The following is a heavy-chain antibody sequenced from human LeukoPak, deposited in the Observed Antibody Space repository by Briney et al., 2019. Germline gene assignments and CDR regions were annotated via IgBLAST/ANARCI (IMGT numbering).Heavy chain of an antibody. D-gene: IGHD3-22*01. CDR1: GFTFSSYA. Sequence: LRLSCAASGFTFSSYAMSWIRQPPGKGLEWIGEINHSGSTNYNPSLKSRVTISVDTSKNQFSLKLSSVTAADTAVYYCARWQFILVDDSSGYYSHWGQGTLVTVSS. V-gene: IGHV4-34*01. J-gene: IGHJ4*02. CDR2: INHSGST. CDR3: ARWQFILVDDSSGYYSH.